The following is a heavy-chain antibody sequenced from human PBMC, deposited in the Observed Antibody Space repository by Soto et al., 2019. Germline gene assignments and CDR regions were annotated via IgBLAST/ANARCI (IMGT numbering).Heavy chain of an antibody. D-gene: IGHD6-19*01. CDR1: GYSFTNYW. Sequence: GESLKISCRGSGYSFTNYWIGWVRQMPGKGLEWMGIIYSGDSDTRYSPSFQGQVTIPADKSISTAYLQWSSLKASDTAMYYCARLPAVAGQYYLDFWGQGTPVTVSS. J-gene: IGHJ4*02. CDR2: IYSGDSDT. V-gene: IGHV5-51*01. CDR3: ARLPAVAGQYYLDF.